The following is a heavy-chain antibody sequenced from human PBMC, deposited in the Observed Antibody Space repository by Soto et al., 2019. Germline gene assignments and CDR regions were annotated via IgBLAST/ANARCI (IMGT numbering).Heavy chain of an antibody. CDR3: TKDHSNYLDNWFDP. V-gene: IGHV3-23*01. Sequence: EVQLLVSGGGSVQPGGSLRLSCAASGFRFSNYAMSWVRQAPGTGLEWVSAIDSGGGSTYYAASVKGRFSISRDNSMNTLYLQMNSLRAEDTAIYYCTKDHSNYLDNWFDPWGQGTLFTVSS. D-gene: IGHD4-4*01. CDR1: GFRFSNYA. CDR2: IDSGGGST. J-gene: IGHJ5*02.